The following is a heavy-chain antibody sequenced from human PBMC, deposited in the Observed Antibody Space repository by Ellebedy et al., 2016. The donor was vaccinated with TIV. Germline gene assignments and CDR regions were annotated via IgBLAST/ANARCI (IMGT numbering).Heavy chain of an antibody. D-gene: IGHD3-10*01. Sequence: SETLSLXXAVYGGSFSGYYWSWIRQPPGKGLEWIGEINHSGSTNYNPSLKSRVTISVDTSKNQFSLKLSSVTAADTAVYYCARGGEVTPITLLWFGEPHGSTNWFDPWGQGTLVTVSS. J-gene: IGHJ5*02. CDR2: INHSGST. V-gene: IGHV4-34*01. CDR1: GGSFSGYY. CDR3: ARGGEVTPITLLWFGEPHGSTNWFDP.